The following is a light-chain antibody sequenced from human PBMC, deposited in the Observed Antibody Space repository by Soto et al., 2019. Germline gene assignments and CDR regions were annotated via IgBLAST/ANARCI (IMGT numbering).Light chain of an antibody. CDR3: SSYASSSTPYV. V-gene: IGLV2-14*01. CDR2: EVS. CDR1: SSDVGDYNY. Sequence: QSALTQPASVSGSPGQSITISCTGTSSDVGDYNYVSWYQQHPGKAPKLIIYEVSNRPSGVSNRFSGSKSGNTASLTISGLQAEDEADYYCSSYASSSTPYVFGTGTKVTVL. J-gene: IGLJ1*01.